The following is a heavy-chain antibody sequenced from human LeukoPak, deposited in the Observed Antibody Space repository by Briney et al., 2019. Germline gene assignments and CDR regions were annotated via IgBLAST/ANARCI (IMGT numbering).Heavy chain of an antibody. CDR1: GGSFSGYY. J-gene: IGHJ3*02. CDR2: INHSGST. D-gene: IGHD3-22*01. Sequence: KYSETLSLTCAVYGGSFSGYYWSWIRQPPGKGLEWIGEINHSGSTNYNPSLKSRVTISVDTSKNQFSLKLSSVTAADTAVYYCARGLMYYYDSSGYFDAFDIWGQGTMVTVSS. CDR3: ARGLMYYYDSSGYFDAFDI. V-gene: IGHV4-34*01.